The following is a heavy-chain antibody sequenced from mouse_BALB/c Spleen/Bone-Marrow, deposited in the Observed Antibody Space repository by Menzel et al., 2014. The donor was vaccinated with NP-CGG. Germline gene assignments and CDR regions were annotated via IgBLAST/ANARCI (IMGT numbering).Heavy chain of an antibody. J-gene: IGHJ2*01. D-gene: IGHD1-1*01. CDR2: ISSGGSYT. V-gene: IGHV5-9-3*01. CDR1: GFTFSSYA. CDR3: ARHYYGSSYYFVY. Sequence: EVKLMESGGGLVKPGGSLKLSCAASGFTFSSYAMSWVRQTPEKRLEWVATISSGGSYTYYPDSVKGRFTISRDNAKNTLYLQMSSLRSEDTAMYYCARHYYGSSYYFVYWGQGTTLTVSS.